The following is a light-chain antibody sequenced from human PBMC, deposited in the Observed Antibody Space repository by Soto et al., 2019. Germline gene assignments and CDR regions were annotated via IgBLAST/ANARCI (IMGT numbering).Light chain of an antibody. CDR2: EVS. CDR3: SSYAGNNIVV. CDR1: SXDVGGYNY. J-gene: IGLJ2*01. V-gene: IGLV2-8*01. Sequence: SALTQPPSVSGSPGQSVTISCSGTSXDVGGYNYVSWYQQHPGTAPKLVIYEVSERPSAVPDRFSGSKSGNTASLTVSGLHADDEADYSCSSYAGNNIVVFGGGTKVTVL.